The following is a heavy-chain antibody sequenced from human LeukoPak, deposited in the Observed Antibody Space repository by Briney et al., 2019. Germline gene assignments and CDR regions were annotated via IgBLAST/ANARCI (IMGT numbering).Heavy chain of an antibody. J-gene: IGHJ5*02. CDR1: GFTVSSNY. CDR3: ARDRSYGGSRFDT. CDR2: INHSGST. D-gene: IGHD3-10*01. Sequence: GSLRLSCAASGFTVSSNYMSWVRQPPGKGLEWIGEINHSGSTNYNPSLKSRVIISRDRSKNQFSLGLNSVTATDTAVYYCARDRSYGGSRFDTWGQGILVTVSS. V-gene: IGHV4-34*01.